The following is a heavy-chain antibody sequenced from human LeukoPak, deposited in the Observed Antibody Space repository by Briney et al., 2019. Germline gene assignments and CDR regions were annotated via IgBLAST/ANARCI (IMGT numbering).Heavy chain of an antibody. CDR1: GFTFSSYW. D-gene: IGHD3-22*01. Sequence: PGGSLKLSCAASGFTFSSYWMSWVRQAPGKGLEWVANIKQDGSEKYYVDSVKGRFTISRDNSKNTLYLQMNSLRAEDTAVYYCATTYYYDTVGAFDIWGQGTMVTVSS. CDR2: IKQDGSEK. V-gene: IGHV3-7*03. J-gene: IGHJ3*02. CDR3: ATTYYYDTVGAFDI.